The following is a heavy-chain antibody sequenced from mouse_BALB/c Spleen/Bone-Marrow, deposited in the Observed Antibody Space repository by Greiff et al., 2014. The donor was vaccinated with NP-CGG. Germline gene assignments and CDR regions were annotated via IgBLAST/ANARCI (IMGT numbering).Heavy chain of an antibody. CDR1: GFNIKDTY. CDR3: ASYYYGSSSFAY. V-gene: IGHV14-3*02. J-gene: IGHJ3*01. CDR2: IDPANGNT. Sequence: VQLQQSGAELVKPGASGKLSCTASGFNIKDTYMHWVKQRPEQGLEWIGRIDPANGNTKYDPKFQGKATITADTSSNTAYLQLSSLTSEDTAVYYCASYYYGSSSFAYWGQGTLVTVSA. D-gene: IGHD1-1*01.